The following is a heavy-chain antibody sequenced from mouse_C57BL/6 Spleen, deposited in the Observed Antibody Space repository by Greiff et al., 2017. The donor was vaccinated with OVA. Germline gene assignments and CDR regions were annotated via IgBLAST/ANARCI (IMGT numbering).Heavy chain of an antibody. D-gene: IGHD1-1*01. CDR2: INYDGSST. CDR3: ARDVSSYAMDY. CDR1: GFTFSDYY. Sequence: EVKLVESEGGLVQPGSSMKLSCTASGFTFSDYYMAWVRQVPEKGLEWVANINYDGSSTYYLDSLKSRFIISRDNAKNILYLQMSSLKSEDTATYYCARDVSSYAMDYWGQGTSVTVSS. J-gene: IGHJ4*01. V-gene: IGHV5-16*01.